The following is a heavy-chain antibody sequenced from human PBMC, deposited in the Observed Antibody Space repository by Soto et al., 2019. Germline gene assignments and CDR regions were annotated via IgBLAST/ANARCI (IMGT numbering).Heavy chain of an antibody. CDR2: IKQDGSEK. CDR1: GFTFSSYW. J-gene: IGHJ1*01. Sequence: EVQLVESGGGLVQPGGSLRLSCAATGFTFSSYWMSWVRQAPGKGLEWVANIKQDGSEKYYVDSVKGRFTISRDNAKNSLYLQMNSLRAEDTAVYYCARGCSSSSWTSEYFQHWGQGTLVTVSS. D-gene: IGHD6-13*01. V-gene: IGHV3-7*01. CDR3: ARGCSSSSWTSEYFQH.